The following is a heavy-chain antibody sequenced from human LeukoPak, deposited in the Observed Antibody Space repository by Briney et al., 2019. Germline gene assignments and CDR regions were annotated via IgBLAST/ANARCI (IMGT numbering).Heavy chain of an antibody. Sequence: PGRSLRLSCAASGFTFSSYAMSWVRQAPGKGLEWVSAISGSGGSTYYADSVKGRSTISRDNSKNTLYLQMNSLRAEDTAVYYCAKIGYCSSTSCLGPLDYWGQGTLVTVSS. CDR3: AKIGYCSSTSCLGPLDY. V-gene: IGHV3-23*01. CDR1: GFTFSSYA. CDR2: ISGSGGST. D-gene: IGHD2-2*01. J-gene: IGHJ4*02.